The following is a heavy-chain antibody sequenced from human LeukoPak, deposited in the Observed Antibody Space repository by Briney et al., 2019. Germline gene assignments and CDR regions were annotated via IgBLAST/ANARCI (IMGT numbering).Heavy chain of an antibody. CDR1: GYSFTSYW. J-gene: IGHJ4*02. Sequence: GESLKISWKGSGYSFTSYWSGGVRQIRGKGLEWMGIIYPGDSDTRYSPSFQGQVTISADKSISTAYLQWSSLKASDTDLYYCARHTVTGIDYWGQGNLVNVSS. CDR2: IYPGDSDT. D-gene: IGHD1-14*01. CDR3: ARHTVTGIDY. V-gene: IGHV5-51*01.